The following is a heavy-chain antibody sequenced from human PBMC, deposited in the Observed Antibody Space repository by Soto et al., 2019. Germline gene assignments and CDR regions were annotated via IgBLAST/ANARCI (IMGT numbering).Heavy chain of an antibody. D-gene: IGHD6-13*01. CDR2: ISHDGSNK. CDR1: GFTFSSYG. Sequence: QVQLVESGGGVVQPGRSLRLSCAASGFTFSSYGMHWVRQAPGKGLEWVAVISHDGSNKYYADSVSGRFTISRDSYKKMLYLQINSLRAKDTAVYYCAKEDSSSCLYYYGMDVWGQGPTANVSS. V-gene: IGHV3-30*18. CDR3: AKEDSSSCLYYYGMDV. J-gene: IGHJ6*02.